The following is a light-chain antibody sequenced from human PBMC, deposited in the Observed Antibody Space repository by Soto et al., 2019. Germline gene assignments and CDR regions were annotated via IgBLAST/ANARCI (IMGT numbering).Light chain of an antibody. CDR3: QQASRFPLT. CDR2: GAT. Sequence: IQMTQSPSSVSAAVGDRVTITCRASQVISSWLAGYQQRPGTAPKLLIYGATTFRSGVPSRFSGSAPGTLINLAITRMQPEDSATYYCQQASRFPLTFGGGTKVEIQ. V-gene: IGKV1-12*01. J-gene: IGKJ4*01. CDR1: QVISSW.